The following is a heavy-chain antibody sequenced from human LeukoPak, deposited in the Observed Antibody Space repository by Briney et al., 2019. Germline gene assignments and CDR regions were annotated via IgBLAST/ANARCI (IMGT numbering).Heavy chain of an antibody. D-gene: IGHD5-18*01. J-gene: IGHJ3*02. CDR1: GFTFDDYA. CDR2: TSWNSGSI. Sequence: PGGSLRLSCAASGFTFDDYAMHWVRQAPGKGLEWVSGTSWNSGSIGYADSVKGRFTISRDNAKNSLYLQMNSLRAEDTALYYCAKVHFVDTAMVEGAFDIWGQGTMVTVSS. V-gene: IGHV3-9*01. CDR3: AKVHFVDTAMVEGAFDI.